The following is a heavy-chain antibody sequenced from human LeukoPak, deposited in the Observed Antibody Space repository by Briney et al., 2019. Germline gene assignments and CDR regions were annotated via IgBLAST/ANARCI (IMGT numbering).Heavy chain of an antibody. CDR3: ARDAVAAAGTNYYYYYGMGV. V-gene: IGHV4-4*07. CDR1: GGSISSYY. J-gene: IGHJ6*02. CDR2: IYTSGST. Sequence: PSETLSLTCTVSGGSISSYYWSWIRQPAGKGLEWIGRIYTSGSTNYNPSLKSRVTMSVDTSKNQFSLKLSSVTAADTAVYYCARDAVAAAGTNYYYYYGMGVWGQGTTVTVSS. D-gene: IGHD6-13*01.